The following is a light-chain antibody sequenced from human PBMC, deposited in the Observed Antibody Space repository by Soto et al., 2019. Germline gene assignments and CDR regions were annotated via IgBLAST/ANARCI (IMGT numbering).Light chain of an antibody. Sequence: QSVLTQPASVSGSPGQSITIFCTGTSSDVGGYNYVSWYQQHPGKAPKLMIYDVSNRPSGVSNRFSGSKSGNTASLTISGPQAEDEADYYCSSYTSSTTLYVFGTGTKV. CDR2: DVS. J-gene: IGLJ1*01. CDR1: SSDVGGYNY. V-gene: IGLV2-14*01. CDR3: SSYTSSTTLYV.